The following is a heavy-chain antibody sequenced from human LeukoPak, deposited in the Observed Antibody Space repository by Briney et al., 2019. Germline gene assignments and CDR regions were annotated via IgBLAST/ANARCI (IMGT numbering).Heavy chain of an antibody. V-gene: IGHV1-69*05. Sequence: SVKVACKASGGTFSSYAISWVRQAPGQGLEWMGGIIPIFGTANYAQKFHGRVTITTDESTSTAYMELSSLRSEDTAVYYCAVEIVVVVAAISVDFDYWGQGTLVAVSS. CDR1: GGTFSSYA. D-gene: IGHD2-15*01. J-gene: IGHJ4*02. CDR2: IIPIFGTA. CDR3: AVEIVVVVAAISVDFDY.